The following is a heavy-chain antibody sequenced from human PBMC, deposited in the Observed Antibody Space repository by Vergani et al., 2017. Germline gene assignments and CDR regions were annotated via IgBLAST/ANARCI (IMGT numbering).Heavy chain of an antibody. CDR1: GDTITDYY. CDR3: ARGRPYGGWFDP. J-gene: IGHJ5*02. CDR2: INPNSGGT. Sequence: QVHLVQSGSEVKKPGASVKVSCKASGDTITDYYIHWVRHAPGQRLEWMGWINPNSGGTEYAQKFQSRVTMTWDTSTTTADVYLSRLRSDDTAVYYCARGRPYGGWFDPWGQGTLVTVSS. V-gene: IGHV1-2*02. D-gene: IGHD4-17*01.